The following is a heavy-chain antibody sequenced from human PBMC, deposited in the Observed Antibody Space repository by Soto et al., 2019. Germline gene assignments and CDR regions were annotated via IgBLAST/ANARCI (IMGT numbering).Heavy chain of an antibody. D-gene: IGHD3-10*01. CDR2: IYYSGST. Sequence: SETLSLTCTVSGISISNYNWSSFRQPPGKGLEWIGYIYYSGSTNYNPSLKSRVTISVDTSKNQFSLKLSSVTAADTAVYYCARSMVRGRYYYYGMDVWGQGTTVTVSS. CDR3: ARSMVRGRYYYYGMDV. J-gene: IGHJ6*02. CDR1: GISISNYN. V-gene: IGHV4-59*01.